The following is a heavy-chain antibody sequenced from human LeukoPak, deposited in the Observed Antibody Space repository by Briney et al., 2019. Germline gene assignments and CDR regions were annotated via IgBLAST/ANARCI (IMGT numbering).Heavy chain of an antibody. Sequence: SVKVSCKASGGTFSSYAISWVRQAPGQGLEWMGGIIPIFGTANYAQKFQGRVTITTDESTSTAYMELSSLRSEDTAVYYCARGTHDYDILTGSAFDIWGQGTMVTVSS. CDR1: GGTFSSYA. CDR2: IIPIFGTA. CDR3: ARGTHDYDILTGSAFDI. J-gene: IGHJ3*02. V-gene: IGHV1-69*05. D-gene: IGHD3-9*01.